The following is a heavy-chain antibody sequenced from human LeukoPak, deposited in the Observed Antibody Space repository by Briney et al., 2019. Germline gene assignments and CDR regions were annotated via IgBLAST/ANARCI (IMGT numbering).Heavy chain of an antibody. D-gene: IGHD6-6*01. CDR2: ITPILVIA. CDR3: ASHSSSSGNWFDP. CDR1: GGTFSSYT. V-gene: IGHV1-69*02. J-gene: IGHJ5*02. Sequence: GASVKVSCKASGGTFSSYTISWVRQAPGQGLKWMGRITPILVIANYPQRFQGRVTITADKSTSTAYMELSSLRSEDTAVYYCASHSSSSGNWFDPWGQGTLVTVSS.